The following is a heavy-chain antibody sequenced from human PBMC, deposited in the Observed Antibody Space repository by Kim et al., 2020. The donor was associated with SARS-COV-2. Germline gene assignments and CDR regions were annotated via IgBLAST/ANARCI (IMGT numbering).Heavy chain of an antibody. V-gene: IGHV3-23*01. Sequence: GGSLRLSCAASGFTFSNSAMNWVRQAPGKGLEWVSGISRSGGSTYYADSVKGRFTISRDNSKNTLYLQMNSLRAEDTALYYCAKEVSGYYDSFGYFDYWGQGTLVTVSS. CDR2: ISRSGGST. J-gene: IGHJ4*02. CDR3: AKEVSGYYDSFGYFDY. D-gene: IGHD3-22*01. CDR1: GFTFSNSA.